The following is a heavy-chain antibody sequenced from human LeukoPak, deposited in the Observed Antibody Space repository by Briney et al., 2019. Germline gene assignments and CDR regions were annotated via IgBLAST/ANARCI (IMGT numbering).Heavy chain of an antibody. J-gene: IGHJ5*02. V-gene: IGHV3-23*01. CDR1: GFTFSSYA. D-gene: IGHD4-17*01. Sequence: GGSLRLSCAASGFTFSSYAMSWVRQAPGKGLEWVSAISGSGGSTYYADSVKGRFTISRDNSKNTLYLQMNSLRAEDTAVYYCAKDSLPDYGDYVVNWFDPWGQGTLVTVSS. CDR3: AKDSLPDYGDYVVNWFDP. CDR2: ISGSGGST.